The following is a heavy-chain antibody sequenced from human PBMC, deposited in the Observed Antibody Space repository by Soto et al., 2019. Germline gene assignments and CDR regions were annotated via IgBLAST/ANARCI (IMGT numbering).Heavy chain of an antibody. V-gene: IGHV1-58*01. CDR1: GATFTSST. CDR3: AAISSGYYRVFDY. Sequence: SVKVSCKASGATFTSSTVNWVRQARGQPPEWIGWILVGSGQTNSAQKFQGRVAITRDMSTYTAYLELNSLRSDDSAVYYCAAISSGYYRVFDYWGQGTPVTVS. D-gene: IGHD3-22*01. J-gene: IGHJ4*02. CDR2: ILVGSGQT.